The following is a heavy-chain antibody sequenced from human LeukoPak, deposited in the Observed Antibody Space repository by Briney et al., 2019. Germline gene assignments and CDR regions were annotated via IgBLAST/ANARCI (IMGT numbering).Heavy chain of an antibody. D-gene: IGHD6-19*01. V-gene: IGHV4-38-2*02. CDR2: IYHSGST. CDR1: GYSISSGYY. CDR3: ARPFLRFSSGWHFDY. J-gene: IGHJ4*02. Sequence: SETLSLTCTVSGYSISSGYYWGWIRQPPGKGLEWIGSIYHSGSTYYNPSLKSRVTISVDTSKNQFSLKLSSVTAADTAIYYCARPFLRFSSGWHFDYWGQGILVTVSS.